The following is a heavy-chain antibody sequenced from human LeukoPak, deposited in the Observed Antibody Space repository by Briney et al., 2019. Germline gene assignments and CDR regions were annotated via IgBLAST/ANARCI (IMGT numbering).Heavy chain of an antibody. CDR1: GFTVSSNY. V-gene: IGHV3-53*01. CDR2: IYSGGST. Sequence: GGSLRLSCAASGFTVSSNYMSWVRQAPGKGLEWVSVIYSGGSTYYADSVKGRFTISRDNSKNTLYLQMNSLRAEDTAVYYCASIRSYSGYDPDDYWGQGTLVTVSS. J-gene: IGHJ4*02. CDR3: ASIRSYSGYDPDDY. D-gene: IGHD5-12*01.